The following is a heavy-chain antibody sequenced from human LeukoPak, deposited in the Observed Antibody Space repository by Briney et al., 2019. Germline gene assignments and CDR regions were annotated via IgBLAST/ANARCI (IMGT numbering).Heavy chain of an antibody. CDR3: ARDPGHSGWYGDY. J-gene: IGHJ4*02. D-gene: IGHD6-19*01. CDR1: GFTFSNYG. Sequence: RSLRLSCAASGFTFSNYGMHWVRQAPGKGLEWVSIIWYDGSNKYYADSVKGRFTISKDNSKNTLYLQMNSLRAEDTAIYYCARDPGHSGWYGDYWGQGTLVTVSS. V-gene: IGHV3-33*01. CDR2: IWYDGSNK.